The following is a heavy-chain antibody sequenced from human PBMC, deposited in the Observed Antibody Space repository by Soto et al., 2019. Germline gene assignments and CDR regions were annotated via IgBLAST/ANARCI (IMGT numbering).Heavy chain of an antibody. CDR1: GGSISSYY. J-gene: IGHJ4*02. CDR3: ARSGGSFNFDY. CDR2: IQGSGNT. D-gene: IGHD1-26*01. V-gene: IGHV4-4*07. Sequence: SETLSLTCSVSGGSISSYYWSWIRQPAGKGLEWIGRIQGSGNTNYNPSLKSRVTMSGDTSKNQFSLKLSSVAAADTAVYYCARSGGSFNFDYWGQGTLVTVSS.